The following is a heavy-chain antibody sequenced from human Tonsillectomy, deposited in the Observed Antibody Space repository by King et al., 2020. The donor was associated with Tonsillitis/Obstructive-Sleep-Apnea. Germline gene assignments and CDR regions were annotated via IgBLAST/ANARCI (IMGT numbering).Heavy chain of an antibody. CDR2: IDPSDSYT. CDR3: ARDAPCTYTSFNPDYYYGMDV. V-gene: IGHV5-10-1*03. CDR1: GYSFPSYW. D-gene: IGHD2-2*02. J-gene: IGHJ6*02. Sequence: VQLVESGAEVKKPGESLRISCKGSGYSFPSYWINWVRQMPGKGLEWMGRIDPSDSYTSYSPSFQGHVTISADKSISTAYLQWSSLKASDTAMYYCARDAPCTYTSFNPDYYYGMDVWGHGTTVTVSS.